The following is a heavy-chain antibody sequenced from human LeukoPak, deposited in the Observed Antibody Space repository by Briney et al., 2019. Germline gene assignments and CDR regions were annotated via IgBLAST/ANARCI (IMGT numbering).Heavy chain of an antibody. Sequence: GGSLRLSCAASGFTFSSYAMHWVRQAPGKGLEWVAVISYDGSNKYYADSVKGRFTISRDDARNSLYLQMNSLRDEDTAVYYCTRHLIHSSSWYDYFDYWGQGTLVTVSS. CDR1: GFTFSSYA. J-gene: IGHJ4*02. V-gene: IGHV3-30*04. CDR3: TRHLIHSSSWYDYFDY. D-gene: IGHD6-13*01. CDR2: ISYDGSNK.